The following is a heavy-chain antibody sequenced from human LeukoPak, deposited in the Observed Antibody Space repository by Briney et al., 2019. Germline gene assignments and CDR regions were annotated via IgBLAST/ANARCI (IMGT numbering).Heavy chain of an antibody. CDR3: ARDFIAVAGRGYVY. CDR2: INPDRCGT. J-gene: IGHJ1*01. V-gene: IGHV1-2*02. D-gene: IGHD6-19*01. Sequence: ASVKVSCKASGYTFTGYYMHWVRQAPGQGLEWMGWINPDRCGTNYAQKFQGRVTMHRHTSISTPYLELSRLRSDDTAVYYCARDFIAVAGRGYVYWGQGTLVTVSS. CDR1: GYTFTGYY.